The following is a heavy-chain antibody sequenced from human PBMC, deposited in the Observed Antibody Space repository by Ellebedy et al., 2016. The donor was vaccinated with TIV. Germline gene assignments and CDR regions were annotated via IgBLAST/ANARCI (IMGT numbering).Heavy chain of an antibody. CDR1: GGTFSSSA. CDR2: IIPILGMT. D-gene: IGHD6-6*01. CDR3: ARVPHTSSSFIDD. Sequence: AASVKVSCKAFGGTFSSSAISWVRQAPGQGLEWLGRIIPILGMTNYAQKVQGRLTITADRSATTAYMDLSSLRSDDTAVYFCARVPHTSSSFIDDWGQGTLVTVSS. J-gene: IGHJ4*02. V-gene: IGHV1-69*04.